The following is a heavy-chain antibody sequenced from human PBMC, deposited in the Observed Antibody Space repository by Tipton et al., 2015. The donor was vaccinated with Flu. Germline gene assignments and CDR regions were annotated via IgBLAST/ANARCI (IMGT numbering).Heavy chain of an antibody. CDR3: VRTKDGYTLSNFVY. CDR2: FYYDVGT. V-gene: IGHV4-39*07. D-gene: IGHD5-24*01. J-gene: IGHJ4*02. Sequence: TLSLTCTVSGASLRSSSYYWGWIRQPQGKGLEWIGSFYYDVGTYYNPSLNSRVIISVDESKNQFSLRLTSVTAADTAVYYCVRTKDGYTLSNFVYWGQGTLVTVSS. CDR1: GASLRSSSYY.